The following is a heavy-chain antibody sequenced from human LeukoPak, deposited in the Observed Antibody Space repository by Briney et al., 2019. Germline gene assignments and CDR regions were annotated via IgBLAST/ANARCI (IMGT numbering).Heavy chain of an antibody. CDR2: IDTAGDT. J-gene: IGHJ6*02. D-gene: IGHD3-10*01. CDR1: GFIFSGYD. Sequence: PGGSLRLSCAASGFIFSGYDMHWVRQATGKGLEWVSGIDTAGDTYYPGSVRGRFTISRENAKNSLYLQMNSLRAGDTAVYYCARGGAIIRGVGMDVWGQGTTVTVSS. CDR3: ARGGAIIRGVGMDV. V-gene: IGHV3-13*01.